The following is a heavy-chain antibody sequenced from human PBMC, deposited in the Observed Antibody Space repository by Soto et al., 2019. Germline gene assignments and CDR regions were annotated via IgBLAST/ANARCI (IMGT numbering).Heavy chain of an antibody. CDR3: ARFRAGYCTNGVFWPYYGMDV. V-gene: IGHV4-31*03. Sequence: PSETLSLTCTVSGGSISSGGYYWSWIRQHPGKGLEWIGYIYYSGSTYYNPSLKSRVTISVDTSKNQFSLKLSSVTAADTAVYYCARFRAGYCTNGVFWPYYGMDVWGQGTTVT. J-gene: IGHJ6*02. CDR2: IYYSGST. CDR1: GGSISSGGYY. D-gene: IGHD2-8*01.